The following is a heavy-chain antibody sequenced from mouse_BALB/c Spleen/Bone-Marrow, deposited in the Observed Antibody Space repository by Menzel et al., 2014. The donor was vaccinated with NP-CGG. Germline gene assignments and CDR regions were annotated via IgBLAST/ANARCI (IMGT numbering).Heavy chain of an antibody. CDR1: GYAFTNYY. J-gene: IGHJ2*01. D-gene: IGHD2-14*01. CDR3: SRGVLAYFDY. V-gene: IGHV1S135*01. CDR2: IDPYSGGT. Sequence: EVQLQQSGPELVKPGASVKVSCKASGYAFTNYYMYWVKQSHGKSLEWIGYIDPYSGGTNYNQKFRGKATLTVDKSSSTAYMHLNSLTSEDSAVYYCSRGVLAYFDYWGQGTTLTVSS.